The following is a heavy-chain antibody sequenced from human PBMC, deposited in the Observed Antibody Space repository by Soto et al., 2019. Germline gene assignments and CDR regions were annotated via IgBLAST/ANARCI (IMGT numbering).Heavy chain of an antibody. CDR2: IHYSGST. V-gene: IGHV4-59*01. J-gene: IGHJ5*02. Sequence: KTSETLSLTCTVSGDSISSYYWGWIRQPPGKGLEWIGYIHYSGSTNYNPSLKSRVTISVDTPKNQFSLKVNSMTAADTVVYYCARGGLAARKGRWFDPWGQGTLVTVSS. D-gene: IGHD6-6*01. CDR3: ARGGLAARKGRWFDP. CDR1: GDSISSYY.